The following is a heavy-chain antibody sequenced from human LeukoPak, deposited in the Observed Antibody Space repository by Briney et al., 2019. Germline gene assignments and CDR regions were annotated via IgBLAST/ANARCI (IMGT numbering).Heavy chain of an antibody. Sequence: ASVKVSCKLSGNALTEFSMHWVRQAPGKGLEWMGGFDPEDGKTIYAQKFQGRVTMTRDMSTSTDYMELSSLRSEDTAIYYCARDNSVGDNAWWFDPWGQGTLVTVSS. CDR1: GNALTEFS. V-gene: IGHV1-24*01. CDR3: ARDNSVGDNAWWFDP. CDR2: FDPEDGKT. J-gene: IGHJ5*02. D-gene: IGHD1-26*01.